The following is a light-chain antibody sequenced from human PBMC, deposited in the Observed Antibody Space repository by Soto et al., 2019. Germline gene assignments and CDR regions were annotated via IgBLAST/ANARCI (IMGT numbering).Light chain of an antibody. CDR2: GAS. Sequence: EIVLTQSPGTLSLSPGERATLSCRASQSVSSHYLAWYQQKPGQDPTLLIYGASIRATGIPDRFSGSESGTAFTCSKNKLDHEDFVVEYCQQYRTSPSVITFGPGTKMDI. CDR3: QQYRTSPSVIT. V-gene: IGKV3-20*01. J-gene: IGKJ3*01. CDR1: QSVSSHY.